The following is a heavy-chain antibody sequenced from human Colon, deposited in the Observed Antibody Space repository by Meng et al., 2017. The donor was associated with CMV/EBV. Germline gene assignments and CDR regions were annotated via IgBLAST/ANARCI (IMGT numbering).Heavy chain of an antibody. CDR2: IYQDGRQ. J-gene: IGHJ4*02. CDR3: AKDWTQDGLFTFDF. CDR1: GFTFSAFS. V-gene: IGHV3-23*03. D-gene: IGHD1-1*01. Sequence: GGSLRLSCSASGFTFSAFSKNWVRQTPSKGLEWVSIIYQDGRQFYADSVKGRFTISRDNSRDTVYLQMTDLRADDTATYFCAKDWTQDGLFTFDFWGRGTVVTVSS.